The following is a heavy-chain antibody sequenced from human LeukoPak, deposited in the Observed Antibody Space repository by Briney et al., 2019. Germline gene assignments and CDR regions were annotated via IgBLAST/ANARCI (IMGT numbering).Heavy chain of an antibody. CDR3: ASRSFHYASSGYYPDAFDI. J-gene: IGHJ3*02. CDR2: IHPGDSDT. CDR1: GYIFVTNW. Sequence: GESLKISCKGSGYIFVTNWIGWVRQMPGRGLEWMGIIHPGDSDTRYSPPFQGQVTMSVDKSISTAYLQWSSLKASDTAMYYCASRSFHYASSGYYPDAFDIWGQGTMVTVSP. D-gene: IGHD3-22*01. V-gene: IGHV5-51*01.